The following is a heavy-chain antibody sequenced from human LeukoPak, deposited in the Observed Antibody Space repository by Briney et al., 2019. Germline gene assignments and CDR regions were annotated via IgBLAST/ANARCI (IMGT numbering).Heavy chain of an antibody. CDR1: GGSFSGYY. CDR2: INHSGST. Sequence: SETLSLTCAVYGGSFSGYYWSWIRQPPGKGLEWIGEINHSGSTNYNPSLKSRVTISGDTSKHHFSLELRSVTAADTAVYYCVISGNYFTRDASDIWGQGTMVTVSS. J-gene: IGHJ3*02. V-gene: IGHV4-34*01. D-gene: IGHD1-26*01. CDR3: VISGNYFTRDASDI.